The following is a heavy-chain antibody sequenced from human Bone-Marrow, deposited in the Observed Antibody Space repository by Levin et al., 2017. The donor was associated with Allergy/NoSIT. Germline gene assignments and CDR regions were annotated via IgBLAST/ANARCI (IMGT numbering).Heavy chain of an antibody. CDR2: IKSKAEGGPI. V-gene: IGHV3-15*05. CDR3: TTGLR. CDR1: GFNFTAAW. J-gene: IGHJ4*02. Sequence: GGSLRLSCVASGFNFTAAWLNWVRQAPGKGLEWVGRIKSKAEGGPIDYAAPVRGRFTISRDDSKNMFFLQMKTLKTEDTGVYYCTTGLRWGRGTLVIVSS.